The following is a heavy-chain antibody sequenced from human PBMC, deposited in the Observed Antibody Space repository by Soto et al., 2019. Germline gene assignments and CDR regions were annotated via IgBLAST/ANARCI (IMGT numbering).Heavy chain of an antibody. Sequence: GGSLRLSCAASGFTFSNAWMNWVRQAPGKGLEWVSVIYSGGPTYYADSVKGRFTISRDNSRNTLFLQMNSLRAEDTAVYYCARDYYKYYDSSGYYRSPAYWGQGTLVTVSS. V-gene: IGHV3-53*05. D-gene: IGHD3-22*01. CDR3: ARDYYKYYDSSGYYRSPAY. J-gene: IGHJ4*02. CDR2: IYSGGPT. CDR1: GFTFSNAW.